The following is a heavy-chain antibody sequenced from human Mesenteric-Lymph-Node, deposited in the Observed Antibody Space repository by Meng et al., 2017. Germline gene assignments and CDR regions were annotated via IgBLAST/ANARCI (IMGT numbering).Heavy chain of an antibody. J-gene: IGHJ6*02. CDR3: AREPEVYYYGSGSYYKERYYYYGMDV. V-gene: IGHV3-21*01. Sequence: GESLKISCAASGFTFGTNFMNWVRQSPGKGLEWVSSISPSSSYIFYADSVKGRFTISRDNAKMSLYLQMNSLRADDTAVYYCAREPEVYYYGSGSYYKERYYYYGMDVWGQGTTVTVSS. CDR1: GFTFGTNF. CDR2: ISPSSSYI. D-gene: IGHD3-10*01.